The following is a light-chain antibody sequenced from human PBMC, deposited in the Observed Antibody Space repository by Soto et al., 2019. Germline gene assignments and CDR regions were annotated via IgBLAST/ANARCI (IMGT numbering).Light chain of an antibody. V-gene: IGKV3-20*01. CDR3: QQYSNIPLFT. J-gene: IGKJ3*01. CDR1: QRVTNNY. Sequence: EIVMTQSPGTLSLSPGEGATLSCRASQRVTNNYLAWYQHVPGQAPRLLIYGSSATAAGIPDRFSGSGSGTDFTLTIRRLDPEDFAVYYCQQYSNIPLFTFGPGTRVAIK. CDR2: GSS.